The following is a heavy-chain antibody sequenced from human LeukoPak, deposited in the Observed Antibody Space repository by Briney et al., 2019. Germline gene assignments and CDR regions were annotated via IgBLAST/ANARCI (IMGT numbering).Heavy chain of an antibody. J-gene: IGHJ6*02. Sequence: GGSLRLSCAASGFTFSSYSMNWVRQAPGKGLEWVSYISSSGSTIYYADSVKGRFTISRDNAKNSLYLQMNSLRAEDTAVYHCARDRYSVYDYYYYYYGMDVWGQGTTVTVSS. CDR1: GFTFSSYS. D-gene: IGHD5/OR15-5a*01. V-gene: IGHV3-48*04. CDR3: ARDRYSVYDYYYYYYGMDV. CDR2: ISSSGSTI.